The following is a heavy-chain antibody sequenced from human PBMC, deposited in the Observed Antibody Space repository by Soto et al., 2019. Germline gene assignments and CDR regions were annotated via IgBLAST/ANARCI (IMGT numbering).Heavy chain of an antibody. Sequence: EAQLMESGGGLVQPGGSVRLSCAASGFTFSSYWMSWVRQAPGKGLEWVANIKQDGGDKYYVDSVKGRFIISRDNAKNSLYLQMDSLRAEDTAVYYCARVAGLAGHVWGQGTLVTVSS. CDR3: ARVAGLAGHV. V-gene: IGHV3-7*01. D-gene: IGHD6-19*01. CDR1: GFTFSSYW. CDR2: IKQDGGDK. J-gene: IGHJ4*02.